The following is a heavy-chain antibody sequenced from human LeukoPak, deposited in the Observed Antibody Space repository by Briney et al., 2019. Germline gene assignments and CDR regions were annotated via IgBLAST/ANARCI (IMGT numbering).Heavy chain of an antibody. CDR3: AKDVGKWESLHFFDY. J-gene: IGHJ4*02. V-gene: IGHV3-23*01. CDR1: GFTFSSNA. Sequence: GGSLRLSCAASGFTFSSNAMNWVRQAPGKGLEWVSGITGSGDSTYYADSVKGRFTISRDNSRNTLYLQMNSLRGDDTAVYYCAKDVGKWESLHFFDYWGQGTLVTVSS. D-gene: IGHD1-26*01. CDR2: ITGSGDST.